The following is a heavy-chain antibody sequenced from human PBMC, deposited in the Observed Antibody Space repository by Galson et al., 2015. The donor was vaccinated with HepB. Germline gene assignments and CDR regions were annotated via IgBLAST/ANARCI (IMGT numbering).Heavy chain of an antibody. CDR2: IKEDGSEK. V-gene: IGHV3-7*05. Sequence: SLRLSCAASEFILSMYWMNWVRQAPGKGLEWVANIKEDGSEKNYVDSVKGRFTISRDNAKNSRYLQMNSLRAEDTAIYYCARVKRGEWYSFYYYGMDVWGQGTTVTVSS. D-gene: IGHD3-10*01. CDR1: EFILSMYW. J-gene: IGHJ6*02. CDR3: ARVKRGEWYSFYYYGMDV.